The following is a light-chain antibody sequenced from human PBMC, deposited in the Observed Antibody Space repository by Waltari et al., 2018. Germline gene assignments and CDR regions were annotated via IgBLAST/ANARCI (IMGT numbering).Light chain of an antibody. CDR2: GAS. V-gene: IGKV3-20*01. J-gene: IGKJ2*01. CDR1: QSISSTY. Sequence: EIVLTQSPGPLSLSPGERATLSCRASQSISSTYLAWYQQKPGQAPRLLSYGASRRATGIPGRFSCSGSGTDFTLSISRLEPEDFAVYYCQQGGGPLRFTFGQGTKLEIK. CDR3: QQGGGPLRFT.